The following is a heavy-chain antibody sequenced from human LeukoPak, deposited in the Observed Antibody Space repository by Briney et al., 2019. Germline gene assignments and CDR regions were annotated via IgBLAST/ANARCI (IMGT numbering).Heavy chain of an antibody. CDR3: ARHFYCSGGSCYRFSP. D-gene: IGHD2-15*01. CDR2: TYPGDSDT. Sequence: GESLKISCKGSGYSFTSYWIGWVRQMPGKGLEWMGITYPGDSDTRYSPSFQGQVTISADKSISTAYLQWSSLKASDTAMYYCARHFYCSGGSCYRFSPWGQGTLVTVSS. J-gene: IGHJ5*02. V-gene: IGHV5-51*01. CDR1: GYSFTSYW.